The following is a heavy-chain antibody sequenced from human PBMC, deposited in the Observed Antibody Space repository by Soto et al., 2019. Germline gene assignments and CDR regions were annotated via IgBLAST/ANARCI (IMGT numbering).Heavy chain of an antibody. D-gene: IGHD6-19*01. CDR3: AKDLAVAGTTGPDY. Sequence: QVQLVDSGGGVVLPGGSLRLSCAASGFAFGLYGMHWVRQAPGKGLEWVALILYDGSIQYYGDSVKGRLTISRDNSKNTLYLQMNSLRGEDTAVYYCAKDLAVAGTTGPDYWGQGTLVTVSS. J-gene: IGHJ4*02. CDR2: ILYDGSIQ. CDR1: GFAFGLYG. V-gene: IGHV3-30*02.